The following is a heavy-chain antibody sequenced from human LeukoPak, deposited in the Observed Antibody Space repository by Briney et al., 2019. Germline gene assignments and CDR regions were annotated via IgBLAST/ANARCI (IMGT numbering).Heavy chain of an antibody. D-gene: IGHD3-22*01. CDR2: INPNSGGT. Sequence: VASVKVSCKASGYTFTGYYMHWVRQAPGQGLEWMGRINPNSGGTNYAQKFQGRVTMTRDTSISTAYMELSRLRSDDTAVYYCASSRTYYYDSSGYLFDYWGQGTLVTVSS. CDR3: ASSRTYYYDSSGYLFDY. V-gene: IGHV1-2*06. J-gene: IGHJ4*02. CDR1: GYTFTGYY.